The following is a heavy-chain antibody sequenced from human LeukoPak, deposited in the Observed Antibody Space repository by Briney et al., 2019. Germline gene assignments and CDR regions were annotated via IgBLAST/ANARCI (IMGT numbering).Heavy chain of an antibody. D-gene: IGHD3-10*01. J-gene: IGHJ3*02. V-gene: IGHV4-61*08. CDR3: ARGIAKLGVYYYGSGRRTDAFDI. Sequence: SQTLSLTCTVSGGSISSGGYYWSWIRQPPGKGLEWIGEIYHSGSTNYNPSLKSRVTISVDTSKNQFSLKLSSVTAADTAVYYCARGIAKLGVYYYGSGRRTDAFDIWGQGTMVTVSS. CDR2: IYHSGST. CDR1: GGSISSGGYY.